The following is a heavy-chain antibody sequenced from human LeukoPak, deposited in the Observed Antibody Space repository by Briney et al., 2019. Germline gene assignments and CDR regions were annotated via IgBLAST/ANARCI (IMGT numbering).Heavy chain of an antibody. Sequence: SETLSLTCAVYGGSFSGYYWSWIRQPPGKGLEWIGEINHSGSTNYNPSLKSRVTMSVDTSKNQFSLKLSSVTAADTAVYYCARAPLTMVRGATETSYYYYMDVWGKGTTVTVSS. V-gene: IGHV4-34*01. J-gene: IGHJ6*03. CDR2: INHSGST. CDR3: ARAPLTMVRGATETSYYYYMDV. CDR1: GGSFSGYY. D-gene: IGHD3-10*01.